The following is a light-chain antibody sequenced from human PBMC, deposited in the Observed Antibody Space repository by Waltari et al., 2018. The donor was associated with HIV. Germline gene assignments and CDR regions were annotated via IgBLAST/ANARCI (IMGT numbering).Light chain of an antibody. J-gene: IGLJ3*02. V-gene: IGLV6-57*02. CDR2: EDD. CDR3: QSYDNSNWV. Sequence: ILTQPHSVSESPGKTVIISCTGSSGSVASNYVQWYQLRPGNAPRTVIYEDDKRPSGVPDRFSGSIDGSSNSASLIISGLKPEDEGDYYCQSYDNSNWVFGGGTKL. CDR1: SGSVASNY.